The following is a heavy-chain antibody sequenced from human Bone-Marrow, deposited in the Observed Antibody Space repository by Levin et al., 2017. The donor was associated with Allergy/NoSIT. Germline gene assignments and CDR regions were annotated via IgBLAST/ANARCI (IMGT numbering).Heavy chain of an antibody. V-gene: IGHV3-7*04. J-gene: IGHJ4*02. Sequence: GESLKISCAASGFTFSSAWMSWVRQAPGKGLEWLALIKQDGSEKYYVDSVKGRFTISRDNVENSVSLQLNRLTIEDTAVYYCARDGYLGVAGADSWGQGTQVTVSS. CDR3: ARDGYLGVAGADS. D-gene: IGHD6-19*01. CDR2: IKQDGSEK. CDR1: GFTFSSAW.